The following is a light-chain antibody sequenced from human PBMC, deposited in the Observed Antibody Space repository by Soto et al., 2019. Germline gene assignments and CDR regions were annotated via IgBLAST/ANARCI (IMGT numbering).Light chain of an antibody. V-gene: IGLV1-40*01. Sequence: QLVLTQPPSVSGAPGQRVTISCTGSSSNIGAGYDVHWYQQLPGTAPKLLIYGDTNRPSGVPDRFSASKSGTSASLAITGLRAEDEADYYCQSYDSSLSGVVFGGGTKLTVL. J-gene: IGLJ2*01. CDR1: SSNIGAGYD. CDR3: QSYDSSLSGVV. CDR2: GDT.